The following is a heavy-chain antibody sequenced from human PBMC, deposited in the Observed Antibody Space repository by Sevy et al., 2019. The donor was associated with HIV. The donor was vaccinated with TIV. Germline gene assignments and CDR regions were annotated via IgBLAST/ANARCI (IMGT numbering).Heavy chain of an antibody. D-gene: IGHD3-22*01. V-gene: IGHV1-8*01. J-gene: IGHJ4*02. Sequence: GAVKVSCKASRSTFVSNDINWLRQAPRQGLEWVGWMRPNSREVGYAQKFQGRVTMTRNISITTAYMELGRLRFDDTAVYYCAQGYYFTYWGQGTVVPVSS. CDR2: MRPNSREV. CDR1: RSTFVSND. CDR3: AQGYYFTY.